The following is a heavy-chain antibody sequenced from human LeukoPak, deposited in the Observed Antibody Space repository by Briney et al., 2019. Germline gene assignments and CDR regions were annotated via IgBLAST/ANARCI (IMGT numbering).Heavy chain of an antibody. J-gene: IGHJ3*01. D-gene: IGHD3-22*01. CDR3: VREASTSYYDTSGYYRQTETFDV. CDR2: VYYSGRT. Sequence: KPSETLSLTCTVSGASVNSDAYYWHRIRKSPGGGLEWVGFVYYSGRTKYNSSLKSRATMSVDTSKNQVSLELTSVTTADTAIYFCVREASTSYYDTSGYYRQTETFDVWGQGTVVTASS. CDR1: GASVNSDAYY. V-gene: IGHV4-61*08.